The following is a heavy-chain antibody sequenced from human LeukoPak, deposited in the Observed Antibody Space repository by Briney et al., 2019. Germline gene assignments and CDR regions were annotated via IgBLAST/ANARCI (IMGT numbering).Heavy chain of an antibody. CDR1: GYTFTNYF. CDR3: ARPSFLYYFDY. CDR2: INPSSGST. V-gene: IGHV1-46*01. J-gene: IGHJ4*02. Sequence: ASVKVSCKASGYTFTNYFIHWLRQAPGQGLEWMGIINPSSGSTTYAQKFQGRVTMSRDTSTSTVYMELRSLRSEDTAMYHCARPSFLYYFDYWGQGTLVTVSS.